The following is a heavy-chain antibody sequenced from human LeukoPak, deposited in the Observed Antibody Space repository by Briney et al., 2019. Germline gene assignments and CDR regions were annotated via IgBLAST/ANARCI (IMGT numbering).Heavy chain of an antibody. Sequence: ASVTVSCKASGYTFTSYGISWVRQAPGQGLEWMGWISAYNGNTNYAQKLQGRVTMTTDTSTGTAYMELRSLRSDDTAVYYCARDPGIYSSSWTSFDYWGQGTLVTVSS. CDR1: GYTFTSYG. CDR2: ISAYNGNT. CDR3: ARDPGIYSSSWTSFDY. J-gene: IGHJ4*02. D-gene: IGHD6-13*01. V-gene: IGHV1-18*04.